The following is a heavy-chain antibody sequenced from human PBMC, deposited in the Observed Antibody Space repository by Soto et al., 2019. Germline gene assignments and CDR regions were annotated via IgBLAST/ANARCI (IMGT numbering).Heavy chain of an antibody. V-gene: IGHV4-30-2*02. CDR1: GGSISSGDYS. Sequence: PSETLSLTCAVSGGSISSGDYSWSWIRQPPGKGLEWIGYIYHSGSTYYNPSLKSRVTISLDTSKNQFSLNLNSVTAADTAIYYCAGSVNFDYWGQGTLVT. CDR3: AGSVNFDY. J-gene: IGHJ4*02. CDR2: IYHSGST. D-gene: IGHD4-17*01.